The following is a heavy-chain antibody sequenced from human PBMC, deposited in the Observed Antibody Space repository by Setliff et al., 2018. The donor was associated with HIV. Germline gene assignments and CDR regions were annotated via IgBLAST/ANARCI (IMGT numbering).Heavy chain of an antibody. J-gene: IGHJ5*02. D-gene: IGHD4-17*01. CDR1: GGSLSGYY. Sequence: PSETLSLTCAVSGGSLSGYYWTWIRQTPEKGRQWIGEINDGGNTNDSPSLKSRVSMSVDTSKNQFSLRLISVTAADTAVYYCARRPISPFTLTTGMLDPWGQGIRVTVSS. V-gene: IGHV4-34*01. CDR2: INDGGNT. CDR3: ARRPISPFTLTTGMLDP.